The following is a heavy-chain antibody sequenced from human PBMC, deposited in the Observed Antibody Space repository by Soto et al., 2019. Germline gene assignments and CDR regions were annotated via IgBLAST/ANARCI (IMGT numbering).Heavy chain of an antibody. V-gene: IGHV4-30-2*01. J-gene: IGHJ5*02. CDR1: GGSISSGGYS. CDR2: IYHSGST. Sequence: QLQLQESGSGLVKPSQTLSLTCAVSGGSISSGGYSWSWIRQPPGKGLEGIGYIYHSGSTYYNPSLKSRVTISVDRSKNQFSLKLSSVTAADTAVYYCAREGPIYGDYRFDPWGQGTLVTVSS. D-gene: IGHD4-17*01. CDR3: AREGPIYGDYRFDP.